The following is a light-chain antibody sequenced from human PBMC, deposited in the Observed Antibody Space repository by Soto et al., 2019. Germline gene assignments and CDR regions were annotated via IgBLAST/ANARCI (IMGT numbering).Light chain of an antibody. Sequence: QSVLTQPPSVSAAPGQRVAISCSGGSSDIGNNYVSWYQQFSGTAPKLLIYDNNRRPSGIPDRFSGSKSGTSATLGITGLQSGDEADYYCGTWDASRNWVFGGGTKVTVL. V-gene: IGLV1-51*01. CDR3: GTWDASRNWV. CDR2: DNN. J-gene: IGLJ3*02. CDR1: SSDIGNNY.